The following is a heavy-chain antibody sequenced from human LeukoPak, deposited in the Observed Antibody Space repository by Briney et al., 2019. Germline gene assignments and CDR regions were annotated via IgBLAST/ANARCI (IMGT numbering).Heavy chain of an antibody. J-gene: IGHJ4*02. CDR2: IYYSGST. Sequence: PSETLSLTCTVSGGSISSYYWSWIRQPPGKGLEWIGYIYYSGSTNYNPSLKSRVTISVDTSKNQFSLKLSSVTAEDTAVYYCARGDSWIFDYWGQGTLVTVSS. CDR1: GGSISSYY. D-gene: IGHD1-26*01. CDR3: ARGDSWIFDY. V-gene: IGHV4-59*01.